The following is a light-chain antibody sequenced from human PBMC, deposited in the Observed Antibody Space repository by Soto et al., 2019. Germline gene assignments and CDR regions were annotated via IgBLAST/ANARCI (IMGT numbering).Light chain of an antibody. CDR3: SSFTTSHTYV. Sequence: QSALTQPASVSGSPGQSITISCTGTTSDIGDYNYVSWYQQHPGKAPKLMIYEVSNRPSGVSNRFSGSKSGNTASLTISGLQAEDEADYYCSSFTTSHTYVFGTGTKLTVL. CDR2: EVS. J-gene: IGLJ1*01. CDR1: TSDIGDYNY. V-gene: IGLV2-14*01.